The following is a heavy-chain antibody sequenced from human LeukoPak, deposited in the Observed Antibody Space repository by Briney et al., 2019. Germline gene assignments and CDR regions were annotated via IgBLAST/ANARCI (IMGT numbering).Heavy chain of an antibody. CDR1: GFTFSGYA. CDR3: ARDGVSAGHWYFDL. J-gene: IGHJ2*01. V-gene: IGHV3-23*01. Sequence: GGSLRLSCAASGFTFSGYAMSWVRQAPGKGLEWVSAISHSGGSTYYADSVKGRFTVSRDNSKNTLYLQMDTLRAEDTAMYYCARDGVSAGHWYFDLWGRGTLVTVSS. CDR2: ISHSGGST. D-gene: IGHD6-13*01.